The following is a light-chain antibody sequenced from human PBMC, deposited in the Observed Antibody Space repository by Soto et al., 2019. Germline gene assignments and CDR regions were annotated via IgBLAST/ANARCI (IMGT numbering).Light chain of an antibody. CDR1: NIGSKS. CDR2: YDS. Sequence: SYELTQPPSVSVAPGKTARITCGGNNIGSKSVHWYQQKPGQAPVLVIYYDSDRPSGIPERFSGSNSGNTATLTISRVEAGDEADYYCQVWDSSIEVFGGGTKVTVL. J-gene: IGLJ2*01. CDR3: QVWDSSIEV. V-gene: IGLV3-21*04.